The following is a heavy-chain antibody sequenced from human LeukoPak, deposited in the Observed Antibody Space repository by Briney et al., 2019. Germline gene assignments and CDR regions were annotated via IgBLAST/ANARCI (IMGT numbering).Heavy chain of an antibody. CDR2: IYHSGST. J-gene: IGHJ4*02. Sequence: SETLSLTCTVSGGSISSGGYYWSWIRQPPGKGLEWIGYIYHSGSTYYNPSLKSRVTISVDRSKNQFSLKLSSVTAADTAVYYCAYSSGWYNFDYWGQGTLVTVSS. CDR3: AYSSGWYNFDY. D-gene: IGHD6-19*01. V-gene: IGHV4-30-2*01. CDR1: GGSISSGGYY.